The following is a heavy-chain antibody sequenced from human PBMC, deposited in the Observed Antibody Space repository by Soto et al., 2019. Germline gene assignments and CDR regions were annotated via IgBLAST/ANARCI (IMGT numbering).Heavy chain of an antibody. V-gene: IGHV3-21*01. CDR3: ARGTDTVTTDY. J-gene: IGHJ4*02. D-gene: IGHD4-17*01. Sequence: EVQLVESGGGLVKPGGSLRLSCAASGFTFSSYSMNWVRQAPGKGLEWVLSISSSSSYIYYADSVKGRFTISRDNAKNSLYLQMNSLRAEDPAVYYCARGTDTVTTDYWGQGTLVTVSS. CDR1: GFTFSSYS. CDR2: ISSSSSYI.